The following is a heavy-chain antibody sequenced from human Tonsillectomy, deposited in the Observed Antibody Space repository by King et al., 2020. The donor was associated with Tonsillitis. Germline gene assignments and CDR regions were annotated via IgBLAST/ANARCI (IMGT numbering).Heavy chain of an antibody. D-gene: IGHD3-10*01. J-gene: IGHJ4*02. V-gene: IGHV2-70*04. Sequence: VTLKESGPALVKPTQTLTLTCTFSGFSLNTSKMRVTWIRQPPGKALEWLARIDWDDDKFYSTSLKTRLTISKDTSKNQVVLTMTNMDPVDTATYFCARTGNYGLGNYPFDYWGQGTLITVSS. CDR1: GFSLNTSKMR. CDR3: ARTGNYGLGNYPFDY. CDR2: IDWDDDK.